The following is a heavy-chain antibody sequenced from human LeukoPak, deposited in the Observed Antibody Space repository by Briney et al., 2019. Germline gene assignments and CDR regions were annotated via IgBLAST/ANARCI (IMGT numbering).Heavy chain of an antibody. CDR3: AKIHSGGEGVDY. CDR1: GFTFSSYG. J-gene: IGHJ4*02. V-gene: IGHV3-30*18. Sequence: GGSLRLSCAASGFTFSSYGMHWVRQAPGKGLEWVAVISYDGSNKYYADSVKGRFTISRDNSKNTLYLQMNSLRAEDTAVYYCAKIHSGGEGVDYWGQGTLVTVSS. D-gene: IGHD2-15*01. CDR2: ISYDGSNK.